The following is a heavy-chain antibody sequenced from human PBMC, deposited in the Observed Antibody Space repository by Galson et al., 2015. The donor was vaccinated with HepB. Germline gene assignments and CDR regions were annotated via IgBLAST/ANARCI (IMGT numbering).Heavy chain of an antibody. CDR1: GYSFSNYA. J-gene: IGHJ6*03. D-gene: IGHD4/OR15-4a*01. CDR2: INTNTGNP. V-gene: IGHV7-4-1*02. CDR3: ARDDYGTNQKHYMGV. Sequence: SVKVSCKASGYSFSNYAMNWVRQAPGQGLGWMGWINTNTGNPRYAQGFTGRFVFSLDTSVSTAYLQISSLKAEDTAVYYCARDDYGTNQKHYMGVWGQGTTVTVSS.